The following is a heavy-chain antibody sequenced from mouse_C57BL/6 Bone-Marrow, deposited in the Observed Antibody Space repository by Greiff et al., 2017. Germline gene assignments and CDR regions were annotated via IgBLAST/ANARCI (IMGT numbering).Heavy chain of an antibody. J-gene: IGHJ2*01. V-gene: IGHV5-4*01. Sequence: EVKVVESGGGLVKPGGSLKLSCAASGFTFSIYAMSWVRQTPEKRLEWVATISDGGSYTYYPDNVKGRFTISRDNAKNNLYLQMSHLKSEDTAMYYCARDRNWDEYYFDYWGQGTTLTVSS. D-gene: IGHD4-1*01. CDR2: ISDGGSYT. CDR1: GFTFSIYA. CDR3: ARDRNWDEYYFDY.